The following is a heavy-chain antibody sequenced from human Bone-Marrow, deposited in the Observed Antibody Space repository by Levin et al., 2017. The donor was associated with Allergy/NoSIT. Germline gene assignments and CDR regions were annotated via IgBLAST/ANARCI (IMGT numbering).Heavy chain of an antibody. CDR3: ARSGRMPNGYTWFDS. J-gene: IGHJ5*01. CDR2: SNADGTAT. V-gene: IGHV3-74*03. Sequence: GGSLRLSCAASGFTFGNYWMHWVRRAPGKGLVWVSRSNADGTATTYADSVKGRFIISRDNAKSTLYLQMDALTFDDTAVYYCARSGRMPNGYTWFDSWGQGTLVTVSS. CDR1: GFTFGNYW. D-gene: IGHD5-18*01.